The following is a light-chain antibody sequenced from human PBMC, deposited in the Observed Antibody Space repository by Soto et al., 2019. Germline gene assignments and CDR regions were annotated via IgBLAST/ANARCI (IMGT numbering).Light chain of an antibody. CDR3: SSYTSSSTRV. Sequence: QSALTQPASVSGSPGQSITISCTGTSSDVGGYNYVSWYQQHPGKAPKLMIYEGSKRLSGVSNRFSGSKSGNTASLTISGLQAEDEADYYCSSYTSSSTRVFGGGTKLTVL. CDR2: EGS. CDR1: SSDVGGYNY. J-gene: IGLJ3*02. V-gene: IGLV2-14*01.